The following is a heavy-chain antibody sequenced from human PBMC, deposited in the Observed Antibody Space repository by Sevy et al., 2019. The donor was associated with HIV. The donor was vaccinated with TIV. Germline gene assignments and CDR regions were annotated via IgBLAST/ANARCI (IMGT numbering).Heavy chain of an antibody. Sequence: LSLTCAASGFTFSSYGMHWVRQAPGKGLEWVAVISYDGSNKYYADSVKGRLTISRDNSKNTLYLQMNSLRAEDKGVYYWAKDGKGGLYYYYYGMDVWGQGTTVTVSS. CDR3: AKDGKGGLYYYYYGMDV. D-gene: IGHD1-1*01. CDR1: GFTFSSYG. J-gene: IGHJ6*02. V-gene: IGHV3-30*18. CDR2: ISYDGSNK.